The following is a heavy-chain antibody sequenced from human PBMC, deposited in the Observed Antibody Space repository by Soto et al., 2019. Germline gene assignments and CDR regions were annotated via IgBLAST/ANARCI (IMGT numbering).Heavy chain of an antibody. CDR1: GVTFSSYA. Sequence: QVQLVESGGGVVQPGRSLRLSCAASGVTFSSYAMHWVRQAPGKGLEWVAVISYDGSNKYYADSVKGRFTISRDNSKNTLYLQMNSLRAEDTAVYYCARVPTVVTTAYYFDYWGQGTLVTVSS. D-gene: IGHD4-17*01. CDR3: ARVPTVVTTAYYFDY. CDR2: ISYDGSNK. V-gene: IGHV3-30-3*01. J-gene: IGHJ4*02.